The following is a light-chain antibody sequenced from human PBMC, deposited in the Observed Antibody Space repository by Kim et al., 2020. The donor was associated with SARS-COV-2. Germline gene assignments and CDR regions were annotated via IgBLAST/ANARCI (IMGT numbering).Light chain of an antibody. CDR2: QDI. CDR1: RLGRKY. J-gene: IGLJ2*01. CDR3: QAWDNSIV. Sequence: SYELTQPPSVSVSPGQTASITCSGHRLGRKYVYWYQQKPGQPPLLVMSQDIKRPSGIPERVSGSTSGDTATLTISGTQALDEADYYCQAWDNSIVFGGGTQLTVL. V-gene: IGLV3-1*01.